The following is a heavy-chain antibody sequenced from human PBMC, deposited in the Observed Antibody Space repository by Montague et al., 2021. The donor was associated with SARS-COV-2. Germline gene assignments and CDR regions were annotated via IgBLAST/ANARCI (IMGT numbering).Heavy chain of an antibody. V-gene: IGHV4-34*01. J-gene: IGHJ4*02. Sequence: SETLSLTCAVYGGSLNGYYWSWIRQPPGKGLEWIGEINHSRSTNYNPSLKSRVTMSLDTSKNQFSLNLSSVTAADTAVYYCAREGIGCNSCLGYWGKGTLVTVSS. CDR2: INHSRST. CDR3: AREGIGCNSCLGY. D-gene: IGHD2-2*01. CDR1: GGSLNGYY.